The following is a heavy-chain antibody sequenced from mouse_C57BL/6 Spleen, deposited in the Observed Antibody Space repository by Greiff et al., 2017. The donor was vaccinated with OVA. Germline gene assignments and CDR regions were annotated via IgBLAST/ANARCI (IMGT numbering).Heavy chain of an antibody. CDR2: IDPSDSYT. Sequence: QVQLQQPGAELVMPGASVKLSCKASGYTFTSYWMHWVKQRPGQGLEWIGEIDPSDSYTNYNQKFKGKSTLTVDKSSSTAYMQLSSLTSEDSAVYYCARYGGPNYCDYWGQGTTLTVSS. J-gene: IGHJ2*01. CDR1: GYTFTSYW. CDR3: ARYGGPNYCDY. V-gene: IGHV1-69*01. D-gene: IGHD1-1*01.